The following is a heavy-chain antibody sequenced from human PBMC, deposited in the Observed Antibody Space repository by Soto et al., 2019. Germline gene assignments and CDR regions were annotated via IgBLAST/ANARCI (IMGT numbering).Heavy chain of an antibody. CDR3: ARRNSEHKGNAFDI. CDR1: GDSTSSRSYF. D-gene: IGHD1-7*01. Sequence: QLRLQESGPGLVKPSETLSLTCSVSGDSTSSRSYFWGWIRQPPGKGMEWIGSIYYSGSTYYNPSRKARVTSSIDTSKNQFSLKLTSMTAADTAVYYCARRNSEHKGNAFDIWGQGTMVTVSS. J-gene: IGHJ3*02. CDR2: IYYSGST. V-gene: IGHV4-39*01.